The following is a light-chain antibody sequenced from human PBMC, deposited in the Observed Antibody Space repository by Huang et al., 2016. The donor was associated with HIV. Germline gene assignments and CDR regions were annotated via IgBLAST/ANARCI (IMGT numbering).Light chain of an antibody. CDR1: RNLTNSQ. Sequence: EVVLTQSPGLLSLSAGESASLSCRASRNLTNSQLAWYQQKVGQPPRLLVFGASTRVSGDPERFTGGVSGRDFTLSISGLEPDDFATYYCQQYDTFSFGQGTRLE. V-gene: IGKV3-20*01. J-gene: IGKJ2*01. CDR2: GAS. CDR3: QQYDTFS.